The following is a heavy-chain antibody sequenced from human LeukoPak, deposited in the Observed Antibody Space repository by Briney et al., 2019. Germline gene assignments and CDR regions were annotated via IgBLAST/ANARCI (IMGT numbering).Heavy chain of an antibody. Sequence: PGGSLRLSCAASGFTFSSYSMNWVRQAPGKGLEWVSSISSSSGYIYYADSVKGRFTISRDNAKNSLYLQMNSLRAEDTAVYYCARDILAGTGLGAFDIWGQGTMVTVSS. CDR3: ARDILAGTGLGAFDI. CDR2: ISSSSGYI. D-gene: IGHD5-12*01. V-gene: IGHV3-21*01. CDR1: GFTFSSYS. J-gene: IGHJ3*02.